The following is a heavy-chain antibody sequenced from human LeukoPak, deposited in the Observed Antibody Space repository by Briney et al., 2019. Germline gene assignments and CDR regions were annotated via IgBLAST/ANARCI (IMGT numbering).Heavy chain of an antibody. CDR2: ISSIGGST. V-gene: IGHV3-64*01. D-gene: IGHD6-19*01. CDR3: ARAWSSGWYEDY. J-gene: IGHJ4*02. CDR1: GFTFSSYA. Sequence: GGSLRLSCAASGFTFSSYAMHWVRQAPGKGLEYVSAISSIGGSTYYANSVKGRFTVSRDNAKNSLYLQMNSLRAEDTAVYYCARAWSSGWYEDYWGQGTLVTVSS.